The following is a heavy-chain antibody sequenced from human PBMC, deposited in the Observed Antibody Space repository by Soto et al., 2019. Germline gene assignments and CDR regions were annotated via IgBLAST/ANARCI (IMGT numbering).Heavy chain of an antibody. V-gene: IGHV3-23*01. J-gene: IGHJ4*02. CDR2: ISGSGGST. CDR1: GFTFSSYA. Sequence: EVQLLESGGGLVQPGGSLRLSCAASGFTFSSYAMSWVRQAPGKGLEWVSAISGSGGSTYYADSVKGRFTISRDNYKNTLYLQMNSLRAEDTAVYYCAKYGYGSGSYDYWGQGTLVTVSS. CDR3: AKYGYGSGSYDY. D-gene: IGHD3-10*01.